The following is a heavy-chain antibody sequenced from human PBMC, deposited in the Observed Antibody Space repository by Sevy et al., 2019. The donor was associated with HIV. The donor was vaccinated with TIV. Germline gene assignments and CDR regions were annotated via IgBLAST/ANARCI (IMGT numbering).Heavy chain of an antibody. CDR2: INHSGST. V-gene: IGHV4-34*01. CDR3: AGMGYYDFWSGYYTSYYYYGMDV. J-gene: IGHJ6*02. D-gene: IGHD3-3*01. CDR1: GGSFSGYY. Sequence: SETLSLTCAVYGGSFSGYYWSWIRQPPGKGLEWIGEINHSGSTNYNPSLKSRFTISVDTSKNQFSLKLSSVTAADTAVYYCAGMGYYDFWSGYYTSYYYYGMDVWGQGTTVTVSS.